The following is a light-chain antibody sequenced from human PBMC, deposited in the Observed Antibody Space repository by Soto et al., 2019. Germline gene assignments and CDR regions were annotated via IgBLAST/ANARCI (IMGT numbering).Light chain of an antibody. CDR3: QQRVNWPTLT. J-gene: IGKJ4*01. CDR2: EAS. CDR1: RGVSANY. V-gene: IGKV3-11*01. Sequence: ENFLTQSPGTLSLSPGEGATLSCRASRGVSANYLAWYQHKPGQAPRLLIFEASTRATGVPARFSGSGSGTHFTLTINSLEPEDFAVYYCQQRVNWPTLTFSVVTKVDIK.